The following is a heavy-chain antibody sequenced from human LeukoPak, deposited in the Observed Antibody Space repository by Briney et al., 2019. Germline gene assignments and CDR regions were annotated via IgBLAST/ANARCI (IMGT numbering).Heavy chain of an antibody. Sequence: GGSLRLSCAASGFTFSRHWMHWVRQAPGKGLVWVSRINSDGSSTSYADSVKGRFTISRDNAKNTLYLQVNSLRAEDTAVYYCARTRGYSYGYFDYWGQGTLVTVSS. J-gene: IGHJ4*02. CDR2: INSDGSST. V-gene: IGHV3-74*01. CDR3: ARTRGYSYGYFDY. D-gene: IGHD5-18*01. CDR1: GFTFSRHW.